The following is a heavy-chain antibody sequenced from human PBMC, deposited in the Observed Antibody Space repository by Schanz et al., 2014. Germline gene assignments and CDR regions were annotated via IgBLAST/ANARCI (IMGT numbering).Heavy chain of an antibody. CDR3: AREKGHGYSGLS. CDR2: ISPSSGGT. J-gene: IGHJ5*02. D-gene: IGHD5-12*01. Sequence: QAQLVQSGAEVKRPGASVKVSCKASGYTFTNHYLHWVRQAPGQGLEWMGRISPSSGGTNYAQNFQGRVTMTKDTSINTVYMELSTLTSDDTAVYYCAREKGHGYSGLSWGQGTLLAVSS. CDR1: GYTFTNHY. V-gene: IGHV1-2*06.